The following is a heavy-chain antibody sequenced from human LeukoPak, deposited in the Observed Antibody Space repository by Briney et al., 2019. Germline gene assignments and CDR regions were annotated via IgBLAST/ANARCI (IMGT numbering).Heavy chain of an antibody. D-gene: IGHD4-23*01. V-gene: IGHV1-18*04. CDR2: ISTYSVNT. Sequence: ASVKVSCKASGYTFTGYYMHWVRQAPGQGLEWMGWISTYSVNTNYAQKFRGRVTMTTDTSTSTAFMELRSLRSDDTAVYYCARGGDYGNNLGLDYWGQGTLVTVSS. CDR3: ARGGDYGNNLGLDY. CDR1: GYTFTGYY. J-gene: IGHJ4*02.